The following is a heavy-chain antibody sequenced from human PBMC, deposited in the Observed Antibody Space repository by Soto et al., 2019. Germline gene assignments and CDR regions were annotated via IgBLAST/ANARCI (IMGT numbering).Heavy chain of an antibody. D-gene: IGHD3-3*01. CDR2: INPNSSGP. Sequence: ASVKVSCKASGYTFTGYYIHWVRQAPGQRLEWMGYINPNSSGPNYAQKFQGRVTMTRDTSISTAYMELSRLRSDDTAVYFCARDYWSGDRYYYGMDVWGQGTTVTVSS. V-gene: IGHV1-2*02. CDR3: ARDYWSGDRYYYGMDV. J-gene: IGHJ6*02. CDR1: GYTFTGYY.